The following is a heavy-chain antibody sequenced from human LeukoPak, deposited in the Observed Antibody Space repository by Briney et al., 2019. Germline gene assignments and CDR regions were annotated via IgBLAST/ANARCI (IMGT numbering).Heavy chain of an antibody. J-gene: IGHJ5*02. CDR1: GYTFTSYG. D-gene: IGHD2-15*01. V-gene: IGHV1-18*01. CDR2: ISAYNGNT. CDR3: AREGYCSGGSCYTRNWFDP. Sequence: ASVKVSCKASGYTFTSYGISWVRQAPGQGLEWMGWISAYNGNTNYAQKLQGRVTMTTDTSTSTAYMELRSLRSDDTAVYYCAREGYCSGGSCYTRNWFDPWGQGTLVTVSS.